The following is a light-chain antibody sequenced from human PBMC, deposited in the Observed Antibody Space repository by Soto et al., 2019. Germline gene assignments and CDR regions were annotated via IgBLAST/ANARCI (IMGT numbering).Light chain of an antibody. Sequence: EIVMTQSPATLSVSPGERATLSCRASQSVSSNLAWYQQKPGQAPRLLIYGASTRATGIPARFSGSGSGTEFTLTITSLEPEDFAVYYCQHRSNWLAFGGGTRWISN. V-gene: IGKV3-15*01. CDR1: QSVSSN. CDR3: QHRSNWLA. J-gene: IGKJ4*01. CDR2: GAS.